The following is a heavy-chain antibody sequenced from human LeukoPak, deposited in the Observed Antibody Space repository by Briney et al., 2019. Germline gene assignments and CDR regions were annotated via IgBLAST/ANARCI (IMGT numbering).Heavy chain of an antibody. Sequence: GGSLRLSCAASGFTFSSYSMNWVRQAPGKGLEWVSSISGSSSYIYYADSVNGRFTISRDNAKNSLYLQMNSLRVEDTAIYYCARDPYNGAYSEGYYYYYMDVWGKGTTVTVSS. D-gene: IGHD1-1*01. CDR3: ARDPYNGAYSEGYYYYYMDV. CDR2: ISGSSSYI. J-gene: IGHJ6*03. V-gene: IGHV3-21*01. CDR1: GFTFSSYS.